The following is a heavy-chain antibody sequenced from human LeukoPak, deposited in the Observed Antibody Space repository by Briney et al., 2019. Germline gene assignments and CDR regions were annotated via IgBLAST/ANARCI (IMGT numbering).Heavy chain of an antibody. D-gene: IGHD3-3*01. CDR3: ARTPSHYDFWSGYQDAFDI. CDR2: MNPNSGRT. CDR1: GYTLTSYD. J-gene: IGHJ3*02. V-gene: IGHV1-8*01. Sequence: ASVKVSCKASGYTLTSYDINWVRQATGQGLEWMGWMNPNSGRTGYAQNFQGRITITRNTSISTAYMELSSLRSEDTAVYYCARTPSHYDFWSGYQDAFDIWGQGTMVTVSS.